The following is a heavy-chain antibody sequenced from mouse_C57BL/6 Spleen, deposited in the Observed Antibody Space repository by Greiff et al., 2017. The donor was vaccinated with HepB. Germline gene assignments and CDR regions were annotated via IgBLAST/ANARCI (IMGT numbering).Heavy chain of an antibody. CDR1: GYTFTSYW. D-gene: IGHD1-1*01. V-gene: IGHV1-69*01. CDR3: ARGSTVGYFDV. CDR2: IDPSDSYT. J-gene: IGHJ1*03. Sequence: QVQLQQPGAELVMPGASVKLSCKASGYTFTSYWMHWVKQRPGQGLEWIGEIDPSDSYTNYNQKFKGKSTLTEDKSSSTAYMQLSSLTSEDSAVYYCARGSTVGYFDVWGTGTTVTVSS.